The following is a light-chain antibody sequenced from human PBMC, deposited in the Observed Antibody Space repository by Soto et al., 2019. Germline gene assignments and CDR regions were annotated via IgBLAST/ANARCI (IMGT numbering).Light chain of an antibody. J-gene: IGLJ3*02. CDR2: EVT. V-gene: IGLV2-8*01. CDR1: GSDIGTYKY. Sequence: QSALTQPPSASGSPGQSVTISCTGTGSDIGTYKYVSWYQQHPGQAPKLVIYEVTKRPSGVPDRFSGSKSGNTASLTVSGLLSEDEADYYCTSYTGSSNGVFGGGTQLTVL. CDR3: TSYTGSSNGV.